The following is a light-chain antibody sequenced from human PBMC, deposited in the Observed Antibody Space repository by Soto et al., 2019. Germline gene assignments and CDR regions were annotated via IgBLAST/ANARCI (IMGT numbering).Light chain of an antibody. CDR1: QSISAW. Sequence: DIQMTQSPSTLSASVGDRVSIHCRASQSISAWLAWYQQKPGKAPRLLIYKASTLEIGVPSRFSGSGSGTEFTLTIRSLQPDDSATYYCQQYHSFPVTFGQGTKVDIK. CDR3: QQYHSFPVT. J-gene: IGKJ1*01. CDR2: KAS. V-gene: IGKV1-5*03.